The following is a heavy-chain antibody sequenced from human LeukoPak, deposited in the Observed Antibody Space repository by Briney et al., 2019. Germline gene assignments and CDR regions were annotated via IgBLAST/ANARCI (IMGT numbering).Heavy chain of an antibody. CDR2: IYSGGDT. J-gene: IGHJ5*02. CDR1: GFTVSNNY. D-gene: IGHD4/OR15-4a*01. Sequence: GGSLRLSCAASGFTVSNNYTNWVRQAPGKGLEWVSLIYSGGDTHYADSVKGRFTISRDSSKNTLYLQMNSLRAEDTAVYYCARDPPAVRTNTYAWGQGTLVTVSS. CDR3: ARDPPAVRTNTYA. V-gene: IGHV3-66*01.